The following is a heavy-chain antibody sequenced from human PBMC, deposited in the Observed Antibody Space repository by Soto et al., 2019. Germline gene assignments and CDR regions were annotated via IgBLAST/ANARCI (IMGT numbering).Heavy chain of an antibody. D-gene: IGHD3-10*01. CDR2: IYYSGST. CDR1: GYSISSSNW. CDR3: ARIFTGSGSYPPWFDP. J-gene: IGHJ5*02. V-gene: IGHV4-28*01. Sequence: SETLSLTCAVSGYSISSSNWWGWIRQPPGKGLEWIGYIYYSGSTYYNPSLKSRVTMSVYTSKIQFSLKLSSVTAVDTAVYYCARIFTGSGSYPPWFDPWGQGTLVTVSS.